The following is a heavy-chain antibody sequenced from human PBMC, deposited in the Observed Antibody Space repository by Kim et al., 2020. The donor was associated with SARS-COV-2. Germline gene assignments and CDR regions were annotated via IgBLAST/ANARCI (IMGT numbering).Heavy chain of an antibody. CDR3: AKDVMVRGVITPMRQSYGMDV. CDR2: IWYDGSNK. Sequence: GGSLRLSCAASGFTFSSYGMHWVRQAPGKGLEWVAVIWYDGSNKYYADSVKGRFTISRDNSKNTLYLQMNSLRAEDTAVYYCAKDVMVRGVITPMRQSYGMDVWGQGTTVTVSS. V-gene: IGHV3-33*06. J-gene: IGHJ6*02. D-gene: IGHD3-10*01. CDR1: GFTFSSYG.